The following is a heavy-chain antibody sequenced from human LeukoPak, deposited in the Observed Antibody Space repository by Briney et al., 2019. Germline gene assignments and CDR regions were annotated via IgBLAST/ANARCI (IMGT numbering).Heavy chain of an antibody. CDR3: TRGFCNDGTCSPGY. V-gene: IGHV4-38-2*01. CDR2: IYHSGST. CDR1: GYSISSGYY. Sequence: PSETLSLTCAVSGYSISSGYYWGWIRQPPGKGLEWIGSIYHSGSTYYNPSLKSQVTISVEVSKNQFSLKLSSVTAANTAVYYCTRGFCNDGTCSPGYWGQGTLVTVSS. J-gene: IGHJ4*02. D-gene: IGHD2-15*01.